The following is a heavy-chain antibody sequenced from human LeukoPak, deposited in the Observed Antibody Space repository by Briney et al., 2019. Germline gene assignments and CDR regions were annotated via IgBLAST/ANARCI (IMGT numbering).Heavy chain of an antibody. D-gene: IGHD3-22*01. CDR1: GGSFSGYY. V-gene: IGHV4-34*01. J-gene: IGHJ4*02. CDR2: INHSGST. CDR3: ARHYPLPLQDYYGSSGYYGPGYFDY. Sequence: PSETLSLTCAVYGGSFSGYYWSRIRQPPGKGLEWIGEINHSGSTNYNPSLKSRVTISVDTSKNQFSLKLSSVTAADTAVYYCARHYPLPLQDYYGSSGYYGPGYFDYWGQGTLVTVSS.